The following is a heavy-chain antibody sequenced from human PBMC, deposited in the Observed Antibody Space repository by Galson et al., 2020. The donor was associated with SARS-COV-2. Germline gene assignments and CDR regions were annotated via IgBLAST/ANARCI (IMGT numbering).Heavy chain of an antibody. CDR1: GFTFSSYG. CDR2: ISYDGSNK. J-gene: IGHJ6*02. V-gene: IGHV3-30*18. D-gene: IGHD3-3*01. CDR3: AKDSQYYDFWSGYYPNDRYYYYYGMDV. Sequence: GESLKISCAASGFTFSSYGMHWVRQAPGKGLEWVAVISYDGSNKYYADSVKGRFTISRDNSKNTLYLQMNSLRAEDTAVYYCAKDSQYYDFWSGYYPNDRYYYYYGMDVWGQGTTVTVSS.